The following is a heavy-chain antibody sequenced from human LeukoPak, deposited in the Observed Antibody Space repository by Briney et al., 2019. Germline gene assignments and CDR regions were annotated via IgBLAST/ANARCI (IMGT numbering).Heavy chain of an antibody. CDR2: INHSGST. D-gene: IGHD5-18*01. CDR3: ARGAMAPDY. J-gene: IGHJ4*02. CDR1: GGSFSGYY. Sequence: PSETLSLTCAAYGGSFSGYYWSWIRQPPGKGLEWIGEINHSGSTNYNPSLKSRVTISVDTSKNQFSLKLSSVTAADTAVYYCARGAMAPDYWGQGTLVTVSS. V-gene: IGHV4-34*01.